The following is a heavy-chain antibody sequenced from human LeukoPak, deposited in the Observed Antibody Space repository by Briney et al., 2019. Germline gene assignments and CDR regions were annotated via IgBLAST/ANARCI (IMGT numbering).Heavy chain of an antibody. CDR3: AKTRDDYGDYFDPDY. V-gene: IGHV3-30*18. CDR2: ISYDGSNK. CDR1: GFTFSSYG. Sequence: GGSLRLSCAASGFTFSSYGMHWGRQAPGKGLEGVAVISYDGSNKYYADSVKGRFTISRDNSKNTLYLQMNSLRAEDTAVYYCAKTRDDYGDYFDPDYWGQGTLVTVSS. J-gene: IGHJ4*02. D-gene: IGHD4-17*01.